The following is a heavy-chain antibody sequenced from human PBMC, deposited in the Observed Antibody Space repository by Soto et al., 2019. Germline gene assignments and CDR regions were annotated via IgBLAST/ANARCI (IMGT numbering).Heavy chain of an antibody. CDR2: ISWNSGTI. CDR1: GFSFDEYG. D-gene: IGHD2-21*02. V-gene: IGHV3-9*01. CDR3: AKSKGGTANGMDV. Sequence: EVQLVESGGGLVQPGRSLRLSCAASGFSFDEYGMHWVRQAPGKGPEWVSGISWNSGTIGYADSVKGRFSISRDNAKKSLYLQMNSLRAEDRALYYCAKSKGGTANGMDVWGQGTTVIVSS. J-gene: IGHJ6*02.